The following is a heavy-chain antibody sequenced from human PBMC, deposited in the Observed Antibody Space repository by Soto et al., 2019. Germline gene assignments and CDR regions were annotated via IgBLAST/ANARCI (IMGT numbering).Heavy chain of an antibody. J-gene: IGHJ5*02. CDR2: FDPEDGET. Sequence: ASVKVSCKVSGYTLTELSMHWVRQAPGKGLEWMGGFDPEDGETIYAQKFQGRVTMTEDTSTDTAYMELSSLRSEDTAVYYCATGRKLADFNWFEPWGQGTLVIGSS. V-gene: IGHV1-24*01. D-gene: IGHD6-13*01. CDR3: ATGRKLADFNWFEP. CDR1: GYTLTELS.